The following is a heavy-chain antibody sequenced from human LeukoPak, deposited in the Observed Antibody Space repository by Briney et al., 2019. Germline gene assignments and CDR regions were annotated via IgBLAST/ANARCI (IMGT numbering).Heavy chain of an antibody. CDR3: ARDVAESMAIDY. J-gene: IGHJ4*02. D-gene: IGHD2/OR15-2a*01. V-gene: IGHV4-59*12. Sequence: SETLSLTCTVSGGSISNYYWSWIRQPPGKGLEWVGYIHYSGSANYNRSLKSRVTISVDTSKNQFSLKLSSVTAADTAVYYCARDVAESMAIDYWGQGTLVTVSS. CDR2: IHYSGSA. CDR1: GGSISNYY.